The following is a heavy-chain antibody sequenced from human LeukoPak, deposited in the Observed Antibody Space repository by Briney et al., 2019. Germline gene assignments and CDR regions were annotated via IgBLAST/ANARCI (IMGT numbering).Heavy chain of an antibody. D-gene: IGHD3-3*01. CDR3: ARGDISVFWSGLNPVNPDDY. V-gene: IGHV4-34*01. CDR2: TNRGGSA. Sequence: SETLSLACALQGESLSGYYCSWIRQPPGKGLEWIGETNRGGSASYNPSLNRRVNISVDTSKNQFTLKVASVTAADTAVYYCARGDISVFWSGLNPVNPDDYWGQGTLVTVSS. J-gene: IGHJ4*02. CDR1: GESLSGYY.